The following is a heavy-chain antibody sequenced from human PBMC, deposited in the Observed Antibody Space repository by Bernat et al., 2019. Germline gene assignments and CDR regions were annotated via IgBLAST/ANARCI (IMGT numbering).Heavy chain of an antibody. D-gene: IGHD3-3*01. CDR3: ARHGSEWSRDH. CDR1: GFTFSASG. Sequence: QVHLVESGGGVVQPGRSLRLSCAASGFTFSASGMDWVHQAPGKGLEWVSLISYDGNNKNYADSVKGRFTISRDNSKNTVYLQMDSLRAEDSAIYYCARHGSEWSRDHWGLGTLVTVSS. CDR2: ISYDGNNK. J-gene: IGHJ4*02. V-gene: IGHV3-33*01.